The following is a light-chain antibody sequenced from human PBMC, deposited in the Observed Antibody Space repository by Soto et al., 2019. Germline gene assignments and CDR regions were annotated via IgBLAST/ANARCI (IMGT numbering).Light chain of an antibody. J-gene: IGLJ2*01. CDR1: SSNIGAGYD. CDR3: QSYDSSLSAHVV. CDR2: GNS. V-gene: IGLV1-40*01. Sequence: QSVLTQPPSVSGAPGQRVTISCTGSSSNIGAGYDVHWYQQLPGTAPKHLIYGNSNRPSGVPDRFSGSKSGTSASLAITGLQAEDEADYYCQSYDSSLSAHVVFGGGTQLTVL.